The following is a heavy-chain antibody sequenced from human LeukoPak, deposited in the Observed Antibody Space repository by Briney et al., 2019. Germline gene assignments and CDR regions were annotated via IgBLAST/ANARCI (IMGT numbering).Heavy chain of an antibody. CDR3: AREGSSGYFLYY. Sequence: ASAKVSCKASGYTFTSYYMHWVRQAPGQGLEWMGIINPSGGSTSYAQKFQGRVTMTRDMSTSTVYMELSSLRSEDTAVYYCAREGSSGYFLYYWGQGTLVTVSS. CDR1: GYTFTSYY. J-gene: IGHJ4*02. V-gene: IGHV1-46*01. CDR2: INPSGGST. D-gene: IGHD3-22*01.